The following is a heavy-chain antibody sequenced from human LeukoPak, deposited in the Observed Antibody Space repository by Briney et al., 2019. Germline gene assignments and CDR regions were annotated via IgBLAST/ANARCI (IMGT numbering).Heavy chain of an antibody. CDR3: ARTMVVTAIMIYYYGMDV. CDR2: IIPIFGTA. CDR1: GGTFTSYA. J-gene: IGHJ6*02. Sequence: SVKVSCKASGGTFTSYAISWVRQAPGQGLEWMGGIIPIFGTANYAQKFQGRVTITADESTSTAYMELSSLRSEDTAVYYCARTMVVTAIMIYYYGMDVWGQGTTVTVSS. D-gene: IGHD2-21*02. V-gene: IGHV1-69*13.